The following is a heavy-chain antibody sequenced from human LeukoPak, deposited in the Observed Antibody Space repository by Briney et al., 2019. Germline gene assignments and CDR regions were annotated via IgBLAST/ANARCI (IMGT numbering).Heavy chain of an antibody. Sequence: ASVKVSCKASGYTFTSYYMHWVRQAPGQGLEWMGIINPSGGSTSYAQKFQGRVTITRDTSATTAYMELSTLRSEDTAVYYCAREHDFWSPYAFDIWGQGTMVTVSS. CDR3: AREHDFWSPYAFDI. CDR2: INPSGGST. J-gene: IGHJ3*02. CDR1: GYTFTSYY. V-gene: IGHV1-46*01. D-gene: IGHD3-3*01.